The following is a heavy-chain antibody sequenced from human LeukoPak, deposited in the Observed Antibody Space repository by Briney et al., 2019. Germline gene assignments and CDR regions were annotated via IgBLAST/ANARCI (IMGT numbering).Heavy chain of an antibody. V-gene: IGHV3-9*01. CDR2: ISWNSGSI. J-gene: IGHJ5*02. CDR1: GFTFDDYA. CDR3: AKSVSGSGSYYNAWFDP. D-gene: IGHD3-10*01. Sequence: PGRSLRLSCAASGFTFDDYAMHWVRQAPGKGLEWVSGISWNSGSIGYADSVKGRFTISRDNAKNSLYLQMNSLRAEDAALYYCAKSVSGSGSYYNAWFDPWGQGTLVTVSS.